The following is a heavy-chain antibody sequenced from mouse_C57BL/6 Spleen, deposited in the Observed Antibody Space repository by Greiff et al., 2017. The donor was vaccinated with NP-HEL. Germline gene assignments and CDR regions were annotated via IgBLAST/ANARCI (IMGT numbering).Heavy chain of an antibody. Sequence: EVQLQQSVAELVRPGASVKLSCTASGFNIKNTYMHWVKQRPEQGLEWIGRIDPANGNTKYDPKFQGKATITADTSSNPAYLQLSSLTSEDTAIYCRARADDYDGDFDYRGNGTTLTVSS. CDR2: IDPANGNT. V-gene: IGHV14-3*01. D-gene: IGHD2-4*01. CDR3: ARADDYDGDFDY. J-gene: IGHJ2*01. CDR1: GFNIKNTY.